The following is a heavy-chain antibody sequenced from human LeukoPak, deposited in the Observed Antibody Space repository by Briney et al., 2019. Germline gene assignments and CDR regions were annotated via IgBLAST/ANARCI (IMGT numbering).Heavy chain of an antibody. CDR1: GYTFTSYG. Sequence: ASVKVSCKASGYTFTSYGISWVRQAPGQGLEWMGWISAYNGNTNYAQKLQGRVTMTTDTSTSTAYMELSRLRSDDTAVYYCARAYCSSTSCYYGFDYWGQGTLVTVSS. D-gene: IGHD2-2*01. J-gene: IGHJ4*02. CDR3: ARAYCSSTSCYYGFDY. V-gene: IGHV1-18*01. CDR2: ISAYNGNT.